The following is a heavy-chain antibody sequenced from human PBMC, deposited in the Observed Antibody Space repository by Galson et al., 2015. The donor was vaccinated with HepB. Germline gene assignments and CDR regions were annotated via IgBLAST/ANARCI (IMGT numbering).Heavy chain of an antibody. J-gene: IGHJ3*02. CDR3: ARPQKRSSWIQLWAGAFDI. CDR1: GFTFSSYW. D-gene: IGHD5-18*01. CDR2: IKQDGSEK. V-gene: IGHV3-7*01. Sequence: SLRLSCAASGFTFSSYWMSWVRQAPGKGLEWVANIKQDGSEKYYVDSVKGRFTISRDNAKNSLYLQMNSLRAEDTAVYYCARPQKRSSWIQLWAGAFDIWGQGTMVTVSS.